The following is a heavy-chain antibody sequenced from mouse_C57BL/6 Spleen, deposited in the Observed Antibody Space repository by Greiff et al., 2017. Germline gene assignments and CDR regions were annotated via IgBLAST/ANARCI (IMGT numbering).Heavy chain of an antibody. D-gene: IGHD2-4*01. Sequence: VQLQQSGAELVRPGSSVKLSCKASGYTFTSYWMHWVKQRPIQGLEWIGNIDPSDSETHYNQKFKDKATLTVDKSSSTAYMQLSSLTSEDSAVYYCAIFYDYDRDWFAYWGQGTLVTVSA. V-gene: IGHV1-52*01. CDR2: IDPSDSET. CDR1: GYTFTSYW. CDR3: AIFYDYDRDWFAY. J-gene: IGHJ3*01.